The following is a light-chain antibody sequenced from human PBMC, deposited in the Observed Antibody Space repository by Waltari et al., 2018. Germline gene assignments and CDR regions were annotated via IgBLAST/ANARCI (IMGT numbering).Light chain of an antibody. CDR3: QTGGHGTWV. CDR1: SGHITNV. CDR2: INSDGSH. J-gene: IGLJ3*02. V-gene: IGLV4-69*01. Sequence: QLALTQSPSASASLGASVKLTCTLDSGHITNVVAWHQQHPERGPRSLMKINSDGSHSKGDEIPDRFSGSSSGAERYLTISSVQSDDEADYYCQTGGHGTWVFGGGTKLTVL.